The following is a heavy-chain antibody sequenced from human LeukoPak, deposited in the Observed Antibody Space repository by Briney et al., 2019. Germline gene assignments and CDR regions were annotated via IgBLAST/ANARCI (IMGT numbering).Heavy chain of an antibody. V-gene: IGHV1-18*01. Sequence: VASVKVSCKASGYSFTKYGLNWVRQAPGQGLQWMGWISCYNGHTHYAQNFQGRVTMTTDTSTNTAYMELRGLRSDDTAIYYCARREGRSASPSFFDSWGQGTLVTVSS. CDR1: GYSFTKYG. D-gene: IGHD6-6*01. J-gene: IGHJ4*02. CDR3: ARREGRSASPSFFDS. CDR2: ISCYNGHT.